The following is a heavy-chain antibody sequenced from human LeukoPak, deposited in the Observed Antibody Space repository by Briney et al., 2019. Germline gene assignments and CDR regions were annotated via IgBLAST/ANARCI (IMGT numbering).Heavy chain of an antibody. CDR2: IFGSGGSA. Sequence: GGSLRLPCAASGFTFGSYAMYWVRQAPGKGLEWVSGIFGSGGSAHYADSVKGRFTISRDNSKNTVYLQMDSLRAEDTATYYCAKTTTGYSSGRYPAWPIDYWGQGTLVTVSS. CDR1: GFTFGSYA. CDR3: AKTTTGYSSGRYPAWPIDY. D-gene: IGHD2-15*01. J-gene: IGHJ4*02. V-gene: IGHV3-23*01.